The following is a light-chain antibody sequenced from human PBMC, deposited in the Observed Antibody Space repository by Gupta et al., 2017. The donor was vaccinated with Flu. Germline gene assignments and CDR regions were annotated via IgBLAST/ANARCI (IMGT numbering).Light chain of an antibody. V-gene: IGKV3-20*01. CDR3: QQYGMSPKT. CDR2: GAS. Sequence: EIVLTQSPGTLSLSPGERVTLSCRASQSVSSDYLAWYQQKPGQSPRLLIYGASSRATGLPDRFRGSGSGTDFTLTISRLEPEDFAVYYCQQYGMSPKTFGQGTKVEVK. CDR1: QSVSSDY. J-gene: IGKJ1*01.